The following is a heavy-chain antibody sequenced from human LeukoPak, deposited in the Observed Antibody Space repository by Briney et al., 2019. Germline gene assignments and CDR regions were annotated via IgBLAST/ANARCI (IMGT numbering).Heavy chain of an antibody. CDR2: IVGSAAST. J-gene: IGHJ4*02. CDR1: GFTLSNYA. Sequence: GGSLRLSCAASGFTLSNYAMNWVRQAPGKGLDWVSVIVGSAASTFYADSVKGRFTISRDDSKNTVFLHMNSLRADDTAVYYCAKDLSERGAYDYGSGSYSAWDYWGQGILVTVSS. V-gene: IGHV3-23*01. CDR3: AKDLSERGAYDYGSGSYSAWDY. D-gene: IGHD3-10*01.